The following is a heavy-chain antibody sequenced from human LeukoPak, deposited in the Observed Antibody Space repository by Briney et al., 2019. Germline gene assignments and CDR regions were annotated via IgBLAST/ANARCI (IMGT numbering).Heavy chain of an antibody. J-gene: IGHJ4*02. D-gene: IGHD3-10*01. CDR2: INSDGSDT. CDR1: GFTLSSYW. CDR3: VRGSYSGSGSSSVLFSY. Sequence: GGSLRLSCAASGFTLSSYWMHWVRQVPGTGGVWVSRINSDGSDTSYADSVKGRFTVSRDNAANTLYLQMNSLRAEDTALCFCVRGSYSGSGSSSVLFSYGGQGTLVTVS. V-gene: IGHV3-74*01.